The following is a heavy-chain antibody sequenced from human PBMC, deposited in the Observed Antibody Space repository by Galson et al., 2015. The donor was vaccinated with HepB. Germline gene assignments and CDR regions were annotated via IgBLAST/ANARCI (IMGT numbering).Heavy chain of an antibody. J-gene: IGHJ3*02. Sequence: SVKVSCKASGYTFTGYYMHWVRQAPGQGLEWMGRINPNSGGTNYAQKFQGRVTVTRDTSISTAYMELSRLRYDDTAVYYCARVVVYDSSGYYPQDAFDIWGQGTMVTVSS. V-gene: IGHV1-2*06. CDR3: ARVVVYDSSGYYPQDAFDI. CDR2: INPNSGGT. D-gene: IGHD3-22*01. CDR1: GYTFTGYY.